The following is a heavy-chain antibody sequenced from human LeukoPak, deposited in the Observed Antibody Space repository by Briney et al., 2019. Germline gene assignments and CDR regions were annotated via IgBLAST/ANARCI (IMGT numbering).Heavy chain of an antibody. V-gene: IGHV3-53*01. CDR3: ARDTYYYDSSGYLEVGSDAFDI. D-gene: IGHD3-22*01. J-gene: IGHJ3*02. CDR1: GFTVSSNY. CDR2: IYSGGST. Sequence: GGSLRLSCAASGFTVSSNYMRWVRQAPGKGLEWVSVIYSGGSTYYADSVKGRFTISRDNSKNTLYLQMNSLRAEDTAVYYCARDTYYYDSSGYLEVGSDAFDIWGQGTMVTVSS.